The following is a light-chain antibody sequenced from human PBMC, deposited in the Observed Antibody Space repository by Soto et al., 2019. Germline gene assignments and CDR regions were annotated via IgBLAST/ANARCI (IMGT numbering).Light chain of an antibody. CDR1: GGRIASHY. CDR2: EDT. J-gene: IGLJ3*02. CDR3: QSYDNNNHWV. V-gene: IGLV6-57*01. Sequence: NFMLTQPHSVSGSPGKTVTISCTRSGGRIASHYVQWYQHRPGRPPTNVIYEDTRRPSGVPDRFSGSIDSSSNSASLTVSGLRTEDEADYYCQSYDNNNHWVFGGGTKLTVL.